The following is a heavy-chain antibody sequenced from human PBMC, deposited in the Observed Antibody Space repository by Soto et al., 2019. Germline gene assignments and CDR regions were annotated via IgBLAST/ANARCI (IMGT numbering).Heavy chain of an antibody. Sequence: SETLSLTCTVSGGSISSSSYYWGWIRQPPGKGLEWIGSIYYSGSTYYNPSLKSRVTISVDTSKNQFSLKLSSVTAADTAVYYCARRDLDSGSYSENWFDPWGQGTLVTVSS. J-gene: IGHJ5*02. CDR3: ARRDLDSGSYSENWFDP. D-gene: IGHD1-26*01. CDR1: GGSISSSSYY. CDR2: IYYSGST. V-gene: IGHV4-39*01.